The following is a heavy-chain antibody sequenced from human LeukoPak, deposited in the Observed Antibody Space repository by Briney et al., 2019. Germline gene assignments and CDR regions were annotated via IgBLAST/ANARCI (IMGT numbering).Heavy chain of an antibody. V-gene: IGHV1-3*01. J-gene: IGHJ5*02. Sequence: KFQGRVTITRDTSASTAYMELSSLRSEDTAVYYCAREIGVTPSWEDNWFDPWGQGTLVTVSS. D-gene: IGHD4-23*01. CDR3: AREIGVTPSWEDNWFDP.